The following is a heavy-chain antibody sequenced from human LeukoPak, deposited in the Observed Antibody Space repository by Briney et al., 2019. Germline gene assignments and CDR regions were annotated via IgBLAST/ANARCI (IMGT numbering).Heavy chain of an antibody. V-gene: IGHV5-51*01. CDR1: GYSFTSYW. J-gene: IGHJ6*03. CDR3: ASSAYSSSSDYYYYMDV. D-gene: IGHD6-6*01. CDR2: IYPGDSDT. Sequence: GESLKISCKGSGYSFTSYWIGWVRQMPGKGLEWMGSIYPGDSDTRYSPSFQGQVTISADKSISTAYLQWSSLKASDTAMYYCASSAYSSSSDYYYYMDVWGKGTTVTVSS.